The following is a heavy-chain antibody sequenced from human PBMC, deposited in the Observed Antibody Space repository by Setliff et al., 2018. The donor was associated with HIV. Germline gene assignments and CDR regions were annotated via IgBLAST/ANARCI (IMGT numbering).Heavy chain of an antibody. D-gene: IGHD2-15*01. V-gene: IGHV4-38-2*01. CDR1: GYSISSGYY. CDR3: ARHRRYCSGGSCSDAFDI. CDR2: IYHSGST. Sequence: TSETLSLTCAVSGYSISSGYYWGWIRQPPGKGLEWIGSIYHSGSTYYNPSLKSRVTISVDTSKNQFSLKLSSVTAADTAVYYCARHRRYCSGGSCSDAFDIWGQGTMVTVS. J-gene: IGHJ3*02.